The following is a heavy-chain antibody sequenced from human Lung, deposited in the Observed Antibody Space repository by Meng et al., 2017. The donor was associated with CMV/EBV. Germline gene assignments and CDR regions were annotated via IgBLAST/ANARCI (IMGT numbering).Heavy chain of an antibody. V-gene: IGHV1-46*01. J-gene: IGHJ4*02. CDR2: INPSGGST. CDR1: GYTFTSYY. D-gene: IGHD3-22*01. CDR3: AGGWGGDYDDN. Sequence: ASVKVSCKASGYTFTSYYMHWVRQAPGQGLEWMGIINPSGGSTSYAQKFQGRVTMTRDTSTSTVYMELSSMRSEDTAVYYCAGGWGGDYDDNWGQRTLVTVSS.